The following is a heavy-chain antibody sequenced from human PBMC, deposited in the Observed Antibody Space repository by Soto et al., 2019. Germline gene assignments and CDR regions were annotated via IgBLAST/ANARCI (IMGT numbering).Heavy chain of an antibody. D-gene: IGHD6-13*01. CDR2: ISAYNGNT. Sequence: GASVKVSCKASGYNFINYGISCVRQAPGQGLEWMGWISAYNGNTNYAQKLQGRVSMITDTSTSTAYMELRSLRSDDTAVYYCARDISSLPPDYWGQGTLVTVSS. CDR1: GYNFINYG. V-gene: IGHV1-18*01. J-gene: IGHJ4*02. CDR3: ARDISSLPPDY.